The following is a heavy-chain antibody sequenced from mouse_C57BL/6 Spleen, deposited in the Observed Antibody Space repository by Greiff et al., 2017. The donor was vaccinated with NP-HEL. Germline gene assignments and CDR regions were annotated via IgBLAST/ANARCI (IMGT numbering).Heavy chain of an antibody. Sequence: EVKLMESGGGLVKPGGSLKLSCAASGFTFSDYGMHWVRQAPEKGLEWVAYISSGSSTIYYADTVKGRFTISRDNAKNTLFLQMTKLRSEDAAIYYCARKGDGYYPAWFAYWGQGTLVTVSA. V-gene: IGHV5-17*01. J-gene: IGHJ3*01. CDR1: GFTFSDYG. D-gene: IGHD2-3*01. CDR3: ARKGDGYYPAWFAY. CDR2: ISSGSSTI.